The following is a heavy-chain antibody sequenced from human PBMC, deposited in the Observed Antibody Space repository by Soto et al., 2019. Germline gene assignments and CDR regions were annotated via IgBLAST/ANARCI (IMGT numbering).Heavy chain of an antibody. D-gene: IGHD5-18*01. CDR2: IGSSGDWT. J-gene: IGHJ4*02. Sequence: GSLRLSCAASGFTFYNYAMSWVRQAPGKGLEWVSAIGSSGDWTYYADSVKGRFTISRDNSKNTLYLQMNSLRAEDTAVYYCAKIPPGYSYGYFYFDYWGQGTLVTVSS. CDR1: GFTFYNYA. V-gene: IGHV3-23*01. CDR3: AKIPPGYSYGYFYFDY.